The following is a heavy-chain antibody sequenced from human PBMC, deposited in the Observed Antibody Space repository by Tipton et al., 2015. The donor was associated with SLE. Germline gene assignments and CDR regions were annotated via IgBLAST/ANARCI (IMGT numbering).Heavy chain of an antibody. V-gene: IGHV4-31*03. CDR1: GASITGGTYY. CDR2: IYYSGST. J-gene: IGHJ2*01. CDR3: ARRPYWYFDV. Sequence: TLSLTCTVSGASITGGTYYWSWIRQHPGKDLEWIGYIYYSGSTYYNPSLNNRFTISLGTSENQFSLKMSSVTAADTAVYYCARRPYWYFDVWGRGTLVTVSS.